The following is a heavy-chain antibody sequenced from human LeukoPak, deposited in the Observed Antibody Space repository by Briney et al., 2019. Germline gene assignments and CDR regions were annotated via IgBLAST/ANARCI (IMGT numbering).Heavy chain of an antibody. Sequence: GGSLRLSCAASGFTFSSYDMHWARQATGKGLEWVSAFHTDGDTYYSDSVKGRFTISRENAKNSLYLQMNSLRAGDTAVYYCARGSGPGVTTIDSWGQGTLVTVSS. D-gene: IGHD4-17*01. J-gene: IGHJ4*02. CDR3: ARGSGPGVTTIDS. V-gene: IGHV3-13*01. CDR2: FHTDGDT. CDR1: GFTFSSYD.